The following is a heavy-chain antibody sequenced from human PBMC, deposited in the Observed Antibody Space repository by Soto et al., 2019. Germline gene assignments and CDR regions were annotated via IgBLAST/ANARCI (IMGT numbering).Heavy chain of an antibody. J-gene: IGHJ4*02. D-gene: IGHD4-17*01. V-gene: IGHV3-23*01. Sequence: EVQLLESGGALVQPGGSLRLSCRGSGFTFSDFAMNWVRQAPHKGLEWVSTMTGSGDTTYYAESVKGRFTISRDNSKNTLFLHMTALRADDTAIYFCAKQVYGGNPSSFGSWGQGTLVTVSS. CDR1: GFTFSDFA. CDR3: AKQVYGGNPSSFGS. CDR2: MTGSGDTT.